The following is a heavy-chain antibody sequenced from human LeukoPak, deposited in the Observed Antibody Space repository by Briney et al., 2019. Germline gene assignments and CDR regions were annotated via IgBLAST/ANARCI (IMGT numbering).Heavy chain of an antibody. J-gene: IGHJ4*02. Sequence: SETLSLTCTVSYVSIRSFYWSWIRQPPAKGLEWIAYTYYSGDTNYNPSLKSRVTISVDTSKNQFSLKLSSVTAADTAVYFCVSITSCSGGGCPPYFDYWGQGTLVTVSS. CDR2: TYYSGDT. CDR3: VSITSCSGGGCPPYFDY. CDR1: YVSIRSFY. D-gene: IGHD2-15*01. V-gene: IGHV4-59*01.